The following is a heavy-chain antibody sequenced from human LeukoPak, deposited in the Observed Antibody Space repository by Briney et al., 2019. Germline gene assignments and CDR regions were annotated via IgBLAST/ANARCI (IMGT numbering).Heavy chain of an antibody. J-gene: IGHJ4*02. CDR1: GFTFSSYA. Sequence: PGGSLRLSCAASGFTFSSYAMNWVRQAPGKGLEWVSTISGSGGSTYYADSVKGRFTISRDNSKNTLYLQMNSLRAEDTAVYYCAKALVGSGSNFDYWGQGTLVTVSS. D-gene: IGHD3-10*01. V-gene: IGHV3-23*01. CDR2: ISGSGGST. CDR3: AKALVGSGSNFDY.